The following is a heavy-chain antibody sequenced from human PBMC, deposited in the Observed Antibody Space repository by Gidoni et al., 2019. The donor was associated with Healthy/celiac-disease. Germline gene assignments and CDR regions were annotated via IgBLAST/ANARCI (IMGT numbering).Heavy chain of an antibody. Sequence: EVQLVESGGGLVQPGGSLRLSCAASGFTVSSNYMSWVRQAPGKGLEWVSVIYSGGSTYYADSVKGRFTISRHNSKNTLYLQMNSLRAEDTAVYYCARSPNVDTAMVLDYWGQGTLVTVSS. CDR1: GFTVSSNY. D-gene: IGHD5-18*01. CDR3: ARSPNVDTAMVLDY. J-gene: IGHJ4*02. V-gene: IGHV3-53*04. CDR2: IYSGGST.